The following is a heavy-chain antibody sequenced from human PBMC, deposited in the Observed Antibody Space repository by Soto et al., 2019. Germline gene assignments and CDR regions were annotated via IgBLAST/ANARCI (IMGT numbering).Heavy chain of an antibody. CDR3: ARRRRDGYNNL. CDR2: ISDSSTNT. J-gene: IGHJ5*02. V-gene: IGHV3-11*03. D-gene: IGHD5-12*01. Sequence: PGGSLRLSCAASGFTFSDYYMSWIRQAPGKGLEWVSYISDSSTNTNYADSVKGRFIISRDNAKNSLYLQMNSLRAEDTAVYYCARRRRDGYNNLWGQGTLVTVSS. CDR1: GFTFSDYY.